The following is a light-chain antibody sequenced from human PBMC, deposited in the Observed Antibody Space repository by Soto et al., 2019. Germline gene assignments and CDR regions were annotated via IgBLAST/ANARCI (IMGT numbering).Light chain of an antibody. J-gene: IGLJ1*01. CDR2: EVS. V-gene: IGLV2-14*01. Sequence: SFLNQPASVSGSPGQSIPISCTGTISDVGGYNFVSWYQQHPGKAPKLMIYEVSNRPSGVSNRFSGSKSGNTASLTISGLQAEDEADYYCGSYTSSSTYVFGTGTKVTVL. CDR1: ISDVGGYNF. CDR3: GSYTSSSTYV.